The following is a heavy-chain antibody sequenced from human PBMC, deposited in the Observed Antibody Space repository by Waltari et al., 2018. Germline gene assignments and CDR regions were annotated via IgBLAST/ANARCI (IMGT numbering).Heavy chain of an antibody. Sequence: EVKKPGSSVKVSCKASGGTFSSYAISWVRQAPGQGLEWMGRIIPILGIANYAHKFQGRVTITADKSTSTAYMELSSLRSEDTAVYYCARTGGYCSGGSCYSYWGQGTLVTVSS. CDR2: IIPILGIA. J-gene: IGHJ4*02. V-gene: IGHV1-69*04. CDR1: GGTFSSYA. D-gene: IGHD2-15*01. CDR3: ARTGGYCSGGSCYSY.